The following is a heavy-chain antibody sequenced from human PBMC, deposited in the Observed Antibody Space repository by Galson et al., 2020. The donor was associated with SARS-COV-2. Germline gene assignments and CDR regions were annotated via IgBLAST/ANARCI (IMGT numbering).Heavy chain of an antibody. CDR1: GFTVRSYF. CDR3: ARERGNYYDNSGYYEEAFDI. D-gene: IGHD3-22*01. Sequence: GGSLRLSCAASGFTVRSYFVSWVRQAPGKGLEWVSLMYSGGETYYADSVKGRFTISRDTSKNTVYLQMNSLRAEDTAVYYCARERGNYYDNSGYYEEAFDIWGQGTVVTVSS. CDR2: MYSGGET. V-gene: IGHV3-66*01. J-gene: IGHJ3*02.